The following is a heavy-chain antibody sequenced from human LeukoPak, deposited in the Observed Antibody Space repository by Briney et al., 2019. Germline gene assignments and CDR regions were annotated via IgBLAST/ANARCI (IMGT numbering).Heavy chain of an antibody. J-gene: IGHJ6*02. D-gene: IGHD2-2*01. CDR3: ARGSAQLTNYYYYGMDV. CDR2: MNPNSGNT. CDR1: GYTFTSYD. V-gene: IGHV1-8*01. Sequence: ASVEVSCKASGYTFTSYDINWVRQATGQGLEWMGWMNPNSGNTGYAQKFQGRVTMTRNTSISTAYMELSSLRSEDTAVYYCARGSAQLTNYYYYGMDVWGQGTTVTVSS.